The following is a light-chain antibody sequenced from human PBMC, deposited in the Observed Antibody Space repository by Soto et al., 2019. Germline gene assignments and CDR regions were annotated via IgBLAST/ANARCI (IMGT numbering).Light chain of an antibody. J-gene: IGKJ4*01. CDR1: QSISSSF. CDR3: QQYGGSLT. Sequence: EIVLTQSPGTLSLSPGERATLSCRTSQSISSSFLGWYQQKPGQAPRLLIYGASSRATGIPDRFSGSGSGTDFTLTISRLEPEDCAVYYCQQYGGSLTFGGGTKVEVK. V-gene: IGKV3-20*01. CDR2: GAS.